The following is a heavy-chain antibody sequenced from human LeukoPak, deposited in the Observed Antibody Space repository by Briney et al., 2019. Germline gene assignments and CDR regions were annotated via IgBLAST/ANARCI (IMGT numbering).Heavy chain of an antibody. CDR3: AKGSSSWSYYMDV. V-gene: IGHV3-30*18. CDR1: GFTFSNHG. Sequence: GRSLRLSCAASGFTFSNHGMHWVRQAPGKGLECVAVISYDGSNKYYADSVKGRFTISRDNAKNTLYLQMNSLRAEDTAVYYCAKGSSSWSYYMDVWGKGTTVTVSS. J-gene: IGHJ6*03. D-gene: IGHD6-13*01. CDR2: ISYDGSNK.